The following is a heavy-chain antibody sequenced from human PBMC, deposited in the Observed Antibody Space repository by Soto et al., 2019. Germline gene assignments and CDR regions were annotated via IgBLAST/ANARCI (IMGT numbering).Heavy chain of an antibody. CDR3: ARETYRGFYFDY. V-gene: IGHV3-74*01. Sequence: PGGSLILSCAASGFTFSDYWTHWVRQAPGKGLVWASRINSDGSRTSYADSVTGRFTISRDNAKNTLYLQMNSLRVEDTALYYCARETYRGFYFDYWGQGTLVTVSS. J-gene: IGHJ4*02. CDR1: GFTFSDYW. D-gene: IGHD4-4*01. CDR2: INSDGSRT.